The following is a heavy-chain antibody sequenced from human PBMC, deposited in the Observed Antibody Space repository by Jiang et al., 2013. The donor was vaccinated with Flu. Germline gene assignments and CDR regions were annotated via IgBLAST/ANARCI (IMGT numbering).Heavy chain of an antibody. Sequence: GSGLVKPSGTLSLTCAVSGGSISSSNWWSWVRQPPGKGLEWIGEIYHSGSTNYNPSLKSRVTISVDKSKNQFSLKLSSVTAADTAVYYCARVRSSSSIYFDYWGQGTLVTVSS. V-gene: IGHV4-4*02. CDR2: IYHSGST. CDR3: ARVRSSSSIYFDY. D-gene: IGHD6-6*01. J-gene: IGHJ4*02. CDR1: GGSISSSNW.